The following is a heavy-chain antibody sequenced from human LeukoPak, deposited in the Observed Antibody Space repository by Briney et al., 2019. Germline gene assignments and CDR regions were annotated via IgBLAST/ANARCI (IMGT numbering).Heavy chain of an antibody. CDR2: IRYDGSNK. D-gene: IGHD3-10*01. CDR1: GFSFSSYG. Sequence: GGSLRLSCAASGFSFSSYGMHWVRQAPGKGLEWVAFIRYDGSNKYYADSVKGRFTISRDNSKNTLYLQMNSLRAEDTAVYYCAKDHGSGSYYYYYYYMDVWGKGTTVTISS. J-gene: IGHJ6*03. V-gene: IGHV3-30*02. CDR3: AKDHGSGSYYYYYYYMDV.